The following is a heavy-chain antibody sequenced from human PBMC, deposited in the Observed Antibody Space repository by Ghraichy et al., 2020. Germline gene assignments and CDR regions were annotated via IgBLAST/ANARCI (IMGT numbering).Heavy chain of an antibody. Sequence: GGSLRLSCAASGFIFSNYNMNWVRQAPGKGLEWVAYISSSGTTIYYADSMKGRFAISRDNAKNSVYLQMNSLRVEDTAVYYCARPYTSAWSCLDYWGQGILVIVSS. D-gene: IGHD6-19*01. CDR2: ISSSGTTI. CDR1: GFIFSNYN. J-gene: IGHJ4*02. V-gene: IGHV3-48*01. CDR3: ARPYTSAWSCLDY.